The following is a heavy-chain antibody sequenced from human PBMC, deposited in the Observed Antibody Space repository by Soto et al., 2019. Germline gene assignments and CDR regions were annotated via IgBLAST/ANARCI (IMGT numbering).Heavy chain of an antibody. V-gene: IGHV3-30*18. CDR3: AKDLTTTVTTYYFDY. Sequence: LRLSCAASGFTFSSYGMHWVRQAPGKGLEWVAVISYDGSNKYYADSVKGRFTISRDNSKNTLYLQMNSLRAEDTAVYYCAKDLTTTVTTYYFDYWGQGTLVTVS. CDR2: ISYDGSNK. J-gene: IGHJ4*02. D-gene: IGHD4-17*01. CDR1: GFTFSSYG.